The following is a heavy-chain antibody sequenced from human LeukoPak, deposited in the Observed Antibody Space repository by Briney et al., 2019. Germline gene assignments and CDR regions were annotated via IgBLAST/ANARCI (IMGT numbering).Heavy chain of an antibody. CDR1: GGSISSGSYY. CDR2: IYTSGST. D-gene: IGHD5-12*01. Sequence: SETLSLTCTVSGGSISSGSYYWSWIRQPAGKGLEWIGRIYTSGSTNYNPSLKSRVTISVDTSKNQFSLKLSSVTAADTAVYYCARVRYSGYYFDYWGQGTLVTVSS. J-gene: IGHJ4*02. CDR3: ARVRYSGYYFDY. V-gene: IGHV4-61*02.